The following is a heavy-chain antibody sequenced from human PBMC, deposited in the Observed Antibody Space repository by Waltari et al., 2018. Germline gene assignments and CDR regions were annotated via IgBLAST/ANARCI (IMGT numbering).Heavy chain of an antibody. Sequence: EVQLLVSGGGLVQPGGSLRLSCAASGFTFSSYAMSWVRQAPGQGLEWVLGISGSGGKTYYADSVKGRFTISRDNSKNTLYLQMNSLRAEDTAVYYCAKDAPRGGYCSSTSCYFAFDIWGQGTMVTVSS. CDR3: AKDAPRGGYCSSTSCYFAFDI. D-gene: IGHD2-2*01. CDR2: ISGSGGKT. V-gene: IGHV3-23*01. CDR1: GFTFSSYA. J-gene: IGHJ3*02.